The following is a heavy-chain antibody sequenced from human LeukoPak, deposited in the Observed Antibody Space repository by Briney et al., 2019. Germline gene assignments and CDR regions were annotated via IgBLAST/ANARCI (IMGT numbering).Heavy chain of an antibody. D-gene: IGHD3-3*01. Sequence: SETLSLTCTVSGNSINIYSWNWIRQSPDKGLEWIAYMYYSGTTNYNPSLENRAAISLDLSRHQFSLRLSSVTAADTAVYYCARDQYFDFWSSTATPYYFDYWGQGTLVTVSS. J-gene: IGHJ4*02. CDR2: MYYSGTT. CDR3: ARDQYFDFWSSTATPYYFDY. CDR1: GNSINIYS. V-gene: IGHV4-59*12.